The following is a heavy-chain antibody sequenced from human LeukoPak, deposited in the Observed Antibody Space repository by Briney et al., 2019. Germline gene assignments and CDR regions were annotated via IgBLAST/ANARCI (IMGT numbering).Heavy chain of an antibody. Sequence: ASVKVSCKTSGYSFNTNGFSWVRHAPGQGLEWMGWISTFNSKTSYSQKFQGRVTMTTDTSASTVYMELRGLTYDDTAMYYCARDHSRIYGDFPVYYSDYWGQGTLVTVSS. CDR1: GYSFNTNG. CDR3: ARDHSRIYGDFPVYYSDY. D-gene: IGHD4-17*01. CDR2: ISTFNSKT. V-gene: IGHV1-18*01. J-gene: IGHJ4*02.